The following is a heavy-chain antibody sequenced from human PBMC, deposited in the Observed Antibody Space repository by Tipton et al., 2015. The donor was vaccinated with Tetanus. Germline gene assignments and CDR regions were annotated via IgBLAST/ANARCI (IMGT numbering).Heavy chain of an antibody. CDR3: ARDHCSGGSCYVNWFDP. Sequence: QLVQSGAEVKKPGASVKVSCKASGYTFTSYGISWVRQAPGQGLEWMGWISAYNGNTNYAQKLQGRVTMTTDTSTSTAYMELWSLRSDDTAVYYCARDHCSGGSCYVNWFDPWGQGTLVTVSS. CDR2: ISAYNGNT. CDR1: GYTFTSYG. J-gene: IGHJ5*02. D-gene: IGHD2-15*01. V-gene: IGHV1-18*01.